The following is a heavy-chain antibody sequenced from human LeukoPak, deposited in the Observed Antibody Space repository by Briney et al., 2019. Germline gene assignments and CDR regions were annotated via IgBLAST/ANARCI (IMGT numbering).Heavy chain of an antibody. D-gene: IGHD5-18*01. V-gene: IGHV5-51*01. CDR3: ARLIVDTAIMGAGYYYYYYGMDV. J-gene: IGHJ6*02. Sequence: GESLKISCKGSGYSFTSYWIGWVRQMPGKGLEWMGIIYPGDSDTRYSPSFQGQVTISANKSISTAYLQWSNLKASDTAMYYCARLIVDTAIMGAGYYYYYYGMDVWGQGTTVTVSS. CDR2: IYPGDSDT. CDR1: GYSFTSYW.